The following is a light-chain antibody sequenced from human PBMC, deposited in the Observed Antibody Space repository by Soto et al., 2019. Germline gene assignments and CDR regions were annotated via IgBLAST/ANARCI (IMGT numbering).Light chain of an antibody. CDR2: GAF. CDR3: QQYGSSPRT. J-gene: IGKJ1*01. V-gene: IGKV3-20*01. CDR1: QSVSSNY. Sequence: EIVLTQSPGTLSLSPGERATFSCSASQSVSSNYLAWYQQKPGQAPRLLIYGAFKRATGIPDRLSGSGSGTDFTLTISRMEPEDFAVDCCQQYGSSPRTFGQGTKVDIK.